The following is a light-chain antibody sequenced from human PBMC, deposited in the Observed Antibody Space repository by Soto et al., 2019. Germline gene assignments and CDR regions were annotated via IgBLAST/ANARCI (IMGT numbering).Light chain of an antibody. Sequence: DIQMTQSPSTLSGSVGDRVTITCRASQTISSRLAWYQQKPGKAPKLLIYKASTLKSGVPSRFSGSGSGTEFTLTISSLQPDDFATYYCQHYTSYSEAFGQGTKVDIK. CDR2: KAS. V-gene: IGKV1-5*03. CDR1: QTISSR. J-gene: IGKJ1*01. CDR3: QHYTSYSEA.